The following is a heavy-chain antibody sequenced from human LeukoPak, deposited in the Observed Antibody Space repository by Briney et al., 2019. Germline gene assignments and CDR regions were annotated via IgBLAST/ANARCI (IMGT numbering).Heavy chain of an antibody. CDR3: AKHPKAYYYDSSGYRDY. J-gene: IGHJ4*02. CDR1: GYTFTGYY. V-gene: IGHV1-2*02. Sequence: ASVKVSCKASGYTFTGYYMHWVRQAPGQGLEWMGWINPNSGGTNYAQKFQGRVTMTRDTSISTAYMELSRLRSDDTAVYYCAKHPKAYYYDSSGYRDYWGQGTLVTVSS. CDR2: INPNSGGT. D-gene: IGHD3-22*01.